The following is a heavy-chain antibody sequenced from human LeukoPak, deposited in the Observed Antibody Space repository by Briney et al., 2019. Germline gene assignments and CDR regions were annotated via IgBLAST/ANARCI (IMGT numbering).Heavy chain of an antibody. CDR3: ARVGGGWGSVYFDY. CDR2: INHSGST. V-gene: IGHV4-34*01. Sequence: SETLSLTCAVYGGSFSGYYWSWIRQPPGKGLEWIGEINHSGSTNYNPSLKSRVTISVDRSKNQFSLKLSSVTAADTAVYYCARVGGGWGSVYFDYWGQGTLVTVSS. CDR1: GGSFSGYY. J-gene: IGHJ4*02. D-gene: IGHD6-19*01.